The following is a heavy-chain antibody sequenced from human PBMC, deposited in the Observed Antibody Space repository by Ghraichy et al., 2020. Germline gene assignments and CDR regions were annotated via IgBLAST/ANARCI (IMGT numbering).Heavy chain of an antibody. J-gene: IGHJ4*02. D-gene: IGHD6-13*01. Sequence: SETLSLTCTVSGGSISSSSYYWGWIRQPPGKGLEWIGSIYYSGSTYYNPSLKSRVTISVDTSKNQFSLKLSSVTAADTAVYYCARLGRYSSSWYYTYAFDYWGQGTLVTVSS. V-gene: IGHV4-39*01. CDR3: ARLGRYSSSWYYTYAFDY. CDR2: IYYSGST. CDR1: GGSISSSSYY.